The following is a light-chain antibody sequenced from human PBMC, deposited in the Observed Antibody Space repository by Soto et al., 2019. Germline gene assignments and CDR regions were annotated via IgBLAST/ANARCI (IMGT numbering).Light chain of an antibody. Sequence: DIRMTQSPSTLSASVGDRVTITCRASQTIINCLAWYQQKPGKAPKLLIYDASSLESGVPSRFSGSGSGTEFTLTISRLEPEDFAVYYCQLHGISPWMFGQGTMVDI. CDR1: QTIINC. CDR3: QLHGISPWM. V-gene: IGKV1-5*01. CDR2: DAS. J-gene: IGKJ1*01.